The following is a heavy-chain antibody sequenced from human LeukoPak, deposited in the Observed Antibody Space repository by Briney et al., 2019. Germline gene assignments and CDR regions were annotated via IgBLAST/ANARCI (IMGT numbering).Heavy chain of an antibody. J-gene: IGHJ4*02. D-gene: IGHD3-16*02. CDR3: LGSYRYNFDY. CDR1: GYTFTGYY. Sequence: VASVKVSCKASGYTFTGYYMHWVRQAPGQGLERMGWINPNSGGTNYAQKFQGRVTMTRDTSISAAYMELSRLRSDDAAVYYCLGSYRYNFDYWGQGTLVTVSS. V-gene: IGHV1-2*02. CDR2: INPNSGGT.